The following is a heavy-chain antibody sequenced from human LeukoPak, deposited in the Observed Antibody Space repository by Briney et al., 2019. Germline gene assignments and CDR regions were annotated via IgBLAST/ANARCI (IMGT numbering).Heavy chain of an antibody. V-gene: IGHV3-20*04. CDR3: ARGYGDYDFFFNY. Sequence: GGSLRLSCAASGFTFSSYAMSWVRQAPGKGLEWVSGINWNGGSTGYADSVKGRFTISRDNAKNSLYLQMNSLRAEDTALYYCARGYGDYDFFFNYWGQGTLVTVSS. J-gene: IGHJ4*02. D-gene: IGHD4-17*01. CDR2: INWNGGST. CDR1: GFTFSSYA.